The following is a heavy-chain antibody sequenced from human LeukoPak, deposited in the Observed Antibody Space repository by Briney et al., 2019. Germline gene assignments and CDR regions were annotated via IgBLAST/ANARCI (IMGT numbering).Heavy chain of an antibody. J-gene: IGHJ3*02. CDR3: ANHPGYSSSSGDAFDI. D-gene: IGHD6-13*01. CDR1: GFTFSSYA. V-gene: IGHV3-23*01. CDR2: ISGSGGST. Sequence: GGSLRLSCAASGFTFSSYAMSWVRQAPGKGLEWVSAISGSGGSTYYADSVKGRFTISRDNSKNTLYLQMNSLRAEDTAAYYCANHPGYSSSSGDAFDIWGQGTMVTVSS.